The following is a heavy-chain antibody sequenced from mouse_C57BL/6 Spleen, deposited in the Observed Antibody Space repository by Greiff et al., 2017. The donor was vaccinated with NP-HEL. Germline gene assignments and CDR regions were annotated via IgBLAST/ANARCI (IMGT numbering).Heavy chain of an antibody. CDR1: GYTFTSYW. D-gene: IGHD1-1*01. CDR3: ARQLRYPDY. Sequence: QVQLQQPGAELVKPGASVKLSCKASGYTFTSYWMQWVKQRPGQGLEWIGEIDPSDSYTNYNQKFKGKATLTVDTSSSTAYMQLSSLTSEDSAVYYCARQLRYPDYWGQGTTLTVSS. CDR2: IDPSDSYT. J-gene: IGHJ2*01. V-gene: IGHV1-50*01.